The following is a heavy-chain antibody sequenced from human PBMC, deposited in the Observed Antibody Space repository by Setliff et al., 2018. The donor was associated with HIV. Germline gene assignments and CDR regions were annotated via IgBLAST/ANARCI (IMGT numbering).Heavy chain of an antibody. CDR2: ISAYNGNT. J-gene: IGHJ4*02. V-gene: IGHV1-18*01. CDR3: ARDIAAWGYFDY. CDR1: GYTFTNYG. Sequence: ASVKVSCKASGYTFTNYGISWVRQAPGQGLEWMGWISAYNGNTNYAQKLQGRVTMTTDTSTSTAYMELRGPRSDDTAVYYCARDIAAWGYFDYWGQGTLVTVSS. D-gene: IGHD6-6*01.